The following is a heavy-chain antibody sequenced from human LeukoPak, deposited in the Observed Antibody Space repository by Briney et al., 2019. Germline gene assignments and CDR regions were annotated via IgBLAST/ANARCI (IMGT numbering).Heavy chain of an antibody. J-gene: IGHJ4*02. D-gene: IGHD3-22*01. CDR2: IYYSGST. CDR3: ARDQQRPGYYYDSSSDY. Sequence: SETLSLTCAVYGGSFSGYYWGWIRQPPGKGLEWIGSIYYSGSTYYNPSLKSRVTISVDTSKNQFSLKLSSVTAADTAVYYCARDQQRPGYYYDSSSDYWGQGTLVTVSS. CDR1: GGSFSGYY. V-gene: IGHV4-34*01.